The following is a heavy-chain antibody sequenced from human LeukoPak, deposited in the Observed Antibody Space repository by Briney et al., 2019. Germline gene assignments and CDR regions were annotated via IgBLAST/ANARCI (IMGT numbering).Heavy chain of an antibody. CDR2: IIPIFGTA. Sequence: SVKVSCKASGGTFSSYAISWVRQAPGQGLEWMGGIIPIFGTANYAQKFQGRVTITTDESTSTAYMELSSLRSEDTAVYYCARDGNGYSSSWDQPPYYFDYWGQGTLVTVSS. CDR1: GGTFSSYA. J-gene: IGHJ4*02. D-gene: IGHD6-13*01. CDR3: ARDGNGYSSSWDQPPYYFDY. V-gene: IGHV1-69*05.